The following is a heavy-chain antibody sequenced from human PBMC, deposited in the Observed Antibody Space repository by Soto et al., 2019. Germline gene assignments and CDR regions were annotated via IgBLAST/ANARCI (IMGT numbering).Heavy chain of an antibody. Sequence: GGSLRLSCAASGFTFSSYGMHWVRQAPGKGLEWVAVIWYDGSNKYYADSVKGRFTISRDNSKNTLYLQMNSLRAEDTAVYYCARDFVGQQLAFDYWGQGTLVTVSS. CDR3: ARDFVGQQLAFDY. CDR1: GFTFSSYG. CDR2: IWYDGSNK. D-gene: IGHD6-13*01. J-gene: IGHJ4*02. V-gene: IGHV3-33*01.